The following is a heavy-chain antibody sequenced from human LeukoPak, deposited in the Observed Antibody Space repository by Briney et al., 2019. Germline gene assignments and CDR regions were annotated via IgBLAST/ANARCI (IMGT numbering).Heavy chain of an antibody. Sequence: ASVKVSCKASGYTFTSYGINWLRQATGQGLEWMGWMNPKNGVTGYAQKFQGRVTMTRDTSIGTADLVLRSLLSEDTAAYYCAGMDHLSATPTKDWYDPWGEGTLVTVSS. CDR1: GYTFTSYG. CDR2: MNPKNGVT. V-gene: IGHV1-8*01. CDR3: AGMDHLSATPTKDWYDP. D-gene: IGHD4-23*01. J-gene: IGHJ5*02.